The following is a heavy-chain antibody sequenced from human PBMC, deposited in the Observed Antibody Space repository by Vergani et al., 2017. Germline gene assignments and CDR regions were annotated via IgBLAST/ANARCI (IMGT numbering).Heavy chain of an antibody. Sequence: QVQLVESGGGVVQRGGSLILSCATSGFTLSNYDMQWIRPGPGKGLDFVAFIQFDGSNQYYADSVKGRLTLSRDFSKNTLYLQMNSLRTDDTATYYCSKHFRGWGIDYWGQGSQVIVSS. V-gene: IGHV3-30*02. CDR3: SKHFRGWGIDY. CDR1: GFTLSNYD. J-gene: IGHJ4*02. CDR2: IQFDGSNQ. D-gene: IGHD3-16*01.